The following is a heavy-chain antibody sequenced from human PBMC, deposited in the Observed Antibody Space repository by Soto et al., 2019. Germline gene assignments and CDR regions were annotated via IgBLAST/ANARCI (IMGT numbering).Heavy chain of an antibody. CDR1: GGSISSSNC. Sequence: SETLSLTGAVSGGSISSSNCWSWVRQPPGKGLEWIGEIYHSGSTNYNPSLKSRVTISVDKSKNQFSLKLSSVTAADTAVYYCARKGQTDSGGDYNNWFEPFGRRTLVAFSS. V-gene: IGHV4-4*02. D-gene: IGHD2-21*02. CDR2: IYHSGST. J-gene: IGHJ5*02. CDR3: ARKGQTDSGGDYNNWFEP.